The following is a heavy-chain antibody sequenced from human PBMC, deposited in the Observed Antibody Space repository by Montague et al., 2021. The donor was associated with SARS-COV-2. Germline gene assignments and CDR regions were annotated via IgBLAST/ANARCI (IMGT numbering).Heavy chain of an antibody. V-gene: IGHV6-1*01. CDR3: ANFAVSGTTADY. CDR2: TYYRSKWFR. J-gene: IGHJ4*02. Sequence: GAISGDSVSSNSAAWNWIRQSPSRGLEWLGRTYYRSKWFRDYAISVKSRIIINPDTSKNQFSLQLNSVTPEDTAVYYCANFAVSGTTADYWGQGILVTVSS. CDR1: GDSVSSNSAA. D-gene: IGHD6-19*01.